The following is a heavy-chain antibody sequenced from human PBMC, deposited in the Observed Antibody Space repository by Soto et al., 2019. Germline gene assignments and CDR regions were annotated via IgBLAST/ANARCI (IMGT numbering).Heavy chain of an antibody. D-gene: IGHD2-8*01. Sequence: ASVKVSCKASGYSFNNNDVTWVRQATGQGLDWMGWMNPGSGDTGYAQKFQGRVTMTREISIATAYMELSSLRYEDTAIYYCFIMAPFRSLNWFDPPGQVTLATVS. V-gene: IGHV1-8*01. CDR2: MNPGSGDT. CDR3: FIMAPFRSLNWFDP. CDR1: GYSFNNND. J-gene: IGHJ5*01.